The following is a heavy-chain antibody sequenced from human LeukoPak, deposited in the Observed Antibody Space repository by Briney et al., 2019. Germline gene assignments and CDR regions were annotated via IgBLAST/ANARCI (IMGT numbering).Heavy chain of an antibody. CDR2: IRSKANSYAT. CDR1: GFTFSGSA. CDR3: AKIGITMIVVVTPYYFDY. V-gene: IGHV3-73*01. Sequence: GGSLRLSCAASGFTFSGSAMHWVRQASGKGLEWVGRIRSKANSYATAYAASVKGRFTISRDDSKNTAYLQMNSLRAEDTAVYYCAKIGITMIVVVTPYYFDYWGQGTLVTVSS. J-gene: IGHJ4*02. D-gene: IGHD3-22*01.